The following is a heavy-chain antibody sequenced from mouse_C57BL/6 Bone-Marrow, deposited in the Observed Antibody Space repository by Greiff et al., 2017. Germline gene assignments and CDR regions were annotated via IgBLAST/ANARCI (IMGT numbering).Heavy chain of an antibody. CDR2: IYPGSGST. V-gene: IGHV1-55*01. Sequence: VQLQQSGAELVKPGASVKMSCKASGYTFTSYWITWVKQRPGQGLEWIGDIYPGSGSTNHNEKFKSKATLTVDTSSSTAYMQLSSLTSEDSAVYYCARQAYYYGSSPFAYWGQGTLVTVSA. CDR1: GYTFTSYW. J-gene: IGHJ3*01. D-gene: IGHD1-1*01. CDR3: ARQAYYYGSSPFAY.